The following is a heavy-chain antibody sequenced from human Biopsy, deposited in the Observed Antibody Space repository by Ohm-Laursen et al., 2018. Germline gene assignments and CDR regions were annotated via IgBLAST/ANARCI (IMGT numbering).Heavy chain of an antibody. D-gene: IGHD3-16*01. CDR1: RDSISNYY. CDR3: ARDSRGGHLNTTLITGKNLDS. V-gene: IGHV4-59*01. J-gene: IGHJ4*02. Sequence: SDTLSLTCTVSRDSISNYYWTWIRQSPGQGLEWIGYIYYAGSTNYNPSVKSRVTISVDTSKNQFSLKLNSVTAADTAVYFCARDSRGGHLNTTLITGKNLDSWGQGILVTVPS. CDR2: IYYAGST.